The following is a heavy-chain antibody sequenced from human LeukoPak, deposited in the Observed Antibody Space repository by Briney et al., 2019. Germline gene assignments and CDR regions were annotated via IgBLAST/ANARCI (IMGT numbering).Heavy chain of an antibody. CDR3: ARVNITWDYGEYSYYYYMDV. Sequence: GGPLRLSCAASGLTVSSNYMSWVRQAPGKGLEWVSVIYSGGITYDADPAKGRFTISRDNSQNTLHLQMNSLRAEDKPVYYYARVNITWDYGEYSYYYYMDVWGKGTTVTVPS. V-gene: IGHV3-53*01. CDR1: GLTVSSNY. D-gene: IGHD4-17*01. J-gene: IGHJ6*03. CDR2: IYSGGIT.